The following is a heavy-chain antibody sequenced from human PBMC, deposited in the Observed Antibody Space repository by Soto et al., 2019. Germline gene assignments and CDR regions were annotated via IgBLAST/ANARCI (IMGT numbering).Heavy chain of an antibody. CDR3: RTWISSDY. CDR2: IKTKADGGAP. V-gene: IGHV3-15*01. Sequence: EVQLVESGGGLVKPGGSLRLSCAASGFAFSNAWMTWIRQAPGKGLEYVGRIKTKADGGAPEYAAPVKGRFTISRDDSKNTLYLQMDSLKPEDTAVYYCRTWISSDYWGQGTLVTVSS. J-gene: IGHJ4*02. CDR1: GFAFSNAW. D-gene: IGHD5-12*01.